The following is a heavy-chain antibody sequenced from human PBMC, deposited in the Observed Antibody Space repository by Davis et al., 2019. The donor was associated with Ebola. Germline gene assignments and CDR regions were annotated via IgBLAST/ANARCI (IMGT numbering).Heavy chain of an antibody. D-gene: IGHD4-17*01. CDR1: GYTFTSYG. CDR2: ISAYNGNT. CDR3: ARGPDYGDYAPLYYYYGMDV. V-gene: IGHV1-18*01. Sequence: ASVKVSCKASGYTFTSYGIIWVRHAPGQGLEWMGWISAYNGNTNYAQKLQGRVTMTTDTSTSTAYMELRSLRSDDTAVYYCARGPDYGDYAPLYYYYGMDVWGQGTTVTVSS. J-gene: IGHJ6*02.